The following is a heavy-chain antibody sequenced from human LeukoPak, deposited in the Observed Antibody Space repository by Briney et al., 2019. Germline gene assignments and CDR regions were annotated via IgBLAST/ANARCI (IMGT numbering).Heavy chain of an antibody. V-gene: IGHV4-34*01. CDR1: GGSFSGYY. CDR3: ARVITMVRGGKMSFDI. J-gene: IGHJ3*02. CDR2: INHSGST. Sequence: SETLSLTCAVYGGSFSGYYWSWIRQPPGKGLEWIGEINHSGSTNYNPSLKSRVTISVDTSKNQFSLKLSSVTAADTAVYYCARVITMVRGGKMSFDIWGQGTMVNVSS. D-gene: IGHD3-10*01.